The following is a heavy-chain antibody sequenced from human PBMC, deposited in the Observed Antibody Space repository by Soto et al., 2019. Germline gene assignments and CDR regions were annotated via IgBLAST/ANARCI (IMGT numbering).Heavy chain of an antibody. D-gene: IGHD6-19*01. CDR3: ARNLAVAGMLAYNWFDP. CDR1: GGTFSSYA. CDR2: IIPIFGTA. J-gene: IGHJ5*02. Sequence: QVQLVQSGAEVKKPGSSVKVSCKASGGTFSSYAISWVRQAPGQGLEWMGGIIPIFGTANYAQQFKGNVTITADESTSTAYMELSSLRSEDAAVYYCARNLAVAGMLAYNWFDPWGQGTLVTVSS. V-gene: IGHV1-69*12.